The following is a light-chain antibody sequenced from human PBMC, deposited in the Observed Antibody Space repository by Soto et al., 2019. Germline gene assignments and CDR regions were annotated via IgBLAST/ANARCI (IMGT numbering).Light chain of an antibody. CDR2: AAS. Sequence: EIVLTQSPGTLSLSPGERATLSCRASQSVDSKYLAWYQQKPGQAPRILIFAASSRATGIPDRFSGSGSGTDFTLTISRLEPGDFAVYYCQQYGNSPLTFGGGTKVDIK. CDR3: QQYGNSPLT. CDR1: QSVDSKY. J-gene: IGKJ4*01. V-gene: IGKV3-20*01.